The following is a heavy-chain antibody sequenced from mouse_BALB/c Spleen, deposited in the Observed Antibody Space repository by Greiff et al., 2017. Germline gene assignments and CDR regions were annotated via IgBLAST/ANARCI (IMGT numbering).Heavy chain of an antibody. CDR1: GFTFSSYA. CDR2: ISSGGST. CDR3: ARVSYGYDGY. J-gene: IGHJ2*01. D-gene: IGHD2-2*01. V-gene: IGHV5-6-5*01. Sequence: EVQLVESGGGLVKPGGSLKLSCAASGFTFSSYAMSWVRQTPEKRLEWVASISSGGSTYYPDSVKGRFTISRDNARNILYLQMSSLRSEDTAMYYCARVSYGYDGYWGQGTTLTVSS.